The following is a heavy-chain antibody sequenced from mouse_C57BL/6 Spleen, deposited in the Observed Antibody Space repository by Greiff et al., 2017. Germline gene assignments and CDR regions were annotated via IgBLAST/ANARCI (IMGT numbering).Heavy chain of an antibody. CDR3: ARAFTTVVDWYFDV. V-gene: IGHV1-69*01. J-gene: IGHJ1*03. D-gene: IGHD1-1*01. Sequence: QVQLQQPGAELVMPGASVKLSCKASGYTFTSYWMHWVKQRPGQGLEWIGEIDPSDSYTNYNQKFKGKSTLTVDKSSSTAYMQLSSLTSEDSAVYYCARAFTTVVDWYFDVWGTGTTVTVSS. CDR1: GYTFTSYW. CDR2: IDPSDSYT.